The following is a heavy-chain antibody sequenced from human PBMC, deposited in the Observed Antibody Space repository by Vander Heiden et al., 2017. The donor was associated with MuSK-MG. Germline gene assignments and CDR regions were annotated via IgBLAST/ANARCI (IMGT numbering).Heavy chain of an antibody. V-gene: IGHV3-33*01. Sequence: QVQLVESGGGVVQPGRSLRLSCPASGFTFSSYGRHWVRQAPGKGVEWVEVIWYDGSNKYYADSVKGRFTISRDNSKNTLYLQMNSLRAEDTAVYYCARGPMASNYYYYGMDVWGQGTTVTVSS. CDR1: GFTFSSYG. CDR3: ARGPMASNYYYYGMDV. D-gene: IGHD2-2*01. J-gene: IGHJ6*02. CDR2: IWYDGSNK.